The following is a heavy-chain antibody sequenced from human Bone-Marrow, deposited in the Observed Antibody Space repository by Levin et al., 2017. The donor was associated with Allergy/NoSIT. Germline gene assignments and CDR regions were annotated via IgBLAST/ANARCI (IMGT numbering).Heavy chain of an antibody. CDR1: GFTFTSQD. CDR2: ISYDGRNK. CDR3: ARELEPHEGMDV. D-gene: IGHD1-1*01. J-gene: IGHJ6*02. V-gene: IGHV3-30*04. Sequence: GESLKISCAVSGFTFTSQDMHWVRQTPGKGLEWVAHISYDGRNKFYVGFVKGRFTISRDNSKNMVYLQMSSLRPEDTALYYCARELEPHEGMDVWGQGTTVTVSS.